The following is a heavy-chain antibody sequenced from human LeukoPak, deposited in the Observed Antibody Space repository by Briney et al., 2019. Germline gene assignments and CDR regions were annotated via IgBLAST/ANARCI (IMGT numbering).Heavy chain of an antibody. D-gene: IGHD6-19*01. CDR1: GFTVSINS. CDR2: IYSGGNT. V-gene: IGHV3-66*02. CDR3: AKEDSSGWYADY. Sequence: GGSLRLSCTVSGFTVSINSMSWVRQAPGKGLEWVSFIYSGGNTHYSDSVKGRFTVSRDNSKNTLYLQMNSLRAEDTAVYYCAKEDSSGWYADYWGQGTLVTVSS. J-gene: IGHJ4*02.